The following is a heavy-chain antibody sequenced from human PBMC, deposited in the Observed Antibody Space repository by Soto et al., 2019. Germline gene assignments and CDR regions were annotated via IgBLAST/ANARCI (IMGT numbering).Heavy chain of an antibody. Sequence: GESLKISCAASGFTFNTYPMHWVRQSPGKGLEWVAVMSFDGNIIVYAESLKGRFTISRDNSKNTLYLQLNSLRIEDTALYYCAREGHSSGKAGVFDFWGQGTVVTVSS. CDR1: GFTFNTYP. J-gene: IGHJ4*02. D-gene: IGHD6-19*01. CDR3: AREGHSSGKAGVFDF. V-gene: IGHV3-30-3*01. CDR2: MSFDGNII.